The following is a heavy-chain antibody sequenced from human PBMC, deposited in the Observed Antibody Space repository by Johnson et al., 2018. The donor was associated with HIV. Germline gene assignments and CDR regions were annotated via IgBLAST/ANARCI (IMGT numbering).Heavy chain of an antibody. CDR1: GFTFSSYG. D-gene: IGHD4-17*01. J-gene: IGHJ3*02. Sequence: QVYLVESGGGVVQPGGSLRLSCAASGFTFSSYGMHWVRQAPGKGLEWVAFIRYDGSNKYYADSVKGRFTISRDNSKNTLYLQMNSLRAEDTAVYYCAKALGVYGDYVLDAFEIWGQGTMVTVSS. CDR2: IRYDGSNK. CDR3: AKALGVYGDYVLDAFEI. V-gene: IGHV3-30*02.